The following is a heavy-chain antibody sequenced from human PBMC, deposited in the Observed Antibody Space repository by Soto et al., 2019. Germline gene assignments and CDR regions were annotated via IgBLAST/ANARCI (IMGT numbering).Heavy chain of an antibody. V-gene: IGHV4-30-2*01. CDR1: GASISSGDYA. CDR3: ARGDKNNDYYFDH. CDR2: IYNSGGS. Sequence: QLQLQESGSGLVKPSQTLSLTCVVSGASISSGDYAWNWVRQPPGKGLEWLGYIYNSGGSYYNPSLKGRVTISLDRSKNHSSLRLNSVTAADTALYFCARGDKNNDYYFDHWGQGTLVTVTS. J-gene: IGHJ4*02. D-gene: IGHD3-16*01.